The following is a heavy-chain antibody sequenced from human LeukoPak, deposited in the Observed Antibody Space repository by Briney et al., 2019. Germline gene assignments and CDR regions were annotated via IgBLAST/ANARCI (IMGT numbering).Heavy chain of an antibody. CDR1: GFTFSSYE. J-gene: IGHJ4*02. CDR2: ISYDGSNK. D-gene: IGHD1-1*01. CDR3: ATSPDSVEPLDY. Sequence: GGSLRLSCAASGFTFSSYEMNWVRQAPGKGLEWVAIISYDGSNKYYADSVKGRFSISRDNSKNTVYLQMNSLRAEDTAVYYCATSPDSVEPLDYWGQGTLVTVSS. V-gene: IGHV3-30*04.